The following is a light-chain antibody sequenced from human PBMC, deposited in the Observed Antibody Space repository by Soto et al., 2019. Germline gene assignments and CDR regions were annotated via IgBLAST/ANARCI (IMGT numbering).Light chain of an antibody. CDR3: QQYNSYPRT. CDR1: QSISSW. Sequence: DIQMTQSPSTLSASVGDRVTITCRASQSISSWLAWYQQKPGKAPKLLIYDASSLESGVPSRFSGSGSGTEFTLTIRSLQPDDFATYCCQQYNSYPRTFGQGTKVEIK. V-gene: IGKV1-5*01. J-gene: IGKJ1*01. CDR2: DAS.